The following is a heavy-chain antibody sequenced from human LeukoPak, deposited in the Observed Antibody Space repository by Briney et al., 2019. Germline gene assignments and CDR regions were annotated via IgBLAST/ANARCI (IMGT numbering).Heavy chain of an antibody. CDR2: VKQDGSEK. CDR1: GLTFSNYW. D-gene: IGHD1-26*01. CDR3: ARGGTFYGY. V-gene: IGHV3-7*04. Sequence: GGSLGLSCAASGLTFSNYWMSWVRQAPGKGLEWVANVKQDGSEKYYVDSVKGRFTISRDNANNSLYLQMSSLRAEDTAVYYCARGGTFYGYWGQGTLVTVSS. J-gene: IGHJ4*02.